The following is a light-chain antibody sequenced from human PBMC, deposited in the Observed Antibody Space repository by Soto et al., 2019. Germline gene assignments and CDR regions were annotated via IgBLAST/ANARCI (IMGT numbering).Light chain of an antibody. V-gene: IGLV2-14*01. CDR1: SSDVGGYNY. J-gene: IGLJ2*01. CDR3: SSYTSSSTVV. Sequence: LTQPASVSGSPGQSITISCTGTSSDVGGYNYVSWYQQHPGKAPKLMIYEVTNRPSGVSNRFSGSKSGNTASLTISGLQAEDETHYYCSSYTSSSTVVFGGGTKVTVL. CDR2: EVT.